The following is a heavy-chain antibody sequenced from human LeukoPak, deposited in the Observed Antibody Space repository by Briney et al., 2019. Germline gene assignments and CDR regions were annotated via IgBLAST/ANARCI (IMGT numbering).Heavy chain of an antibody. CDR3: ARQPQYCSSTSCYVGGDAFDI. CDR2: IYHSGST. V-gene: IGHV4-38-2*01. J-gene: IGHJ3*02. CDR1: GYSISSDYY. Sequence: PSETLSLTCAVSGYSISSDYYWGWIRQPPGKGLEWIGTIYHSGSTYYNPSLESRVTISIDTSKNQFSLKLSSVTAADTAVYYCARQPQYCSSTSCYVGGDAFDIWGQGTMVTVSS. D-gene: IGHD2-2*01.